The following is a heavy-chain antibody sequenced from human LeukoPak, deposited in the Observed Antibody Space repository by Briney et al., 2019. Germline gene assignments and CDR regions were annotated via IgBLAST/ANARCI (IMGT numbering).Heavy chain of an antibody. V-gene: IGHV4-59*12. D-gene: IGHD3-3*01. CDR2: IYYSGST. J-gene: IGHJ2*01. CDR1: GGSISSYY. Sequence: SETLSLTCTVSGGSISSYYWSWIRQPPGKGLEWIGHIYYSGSTNYNPSLKSRVTISIDTSKNQFSLKLSSVTAADTAVYYCARGRYYDFWSGYLDWYFDLWGRGTLVTVSS. CDR3: ARGRYYDFWSGYLDWYFDL.